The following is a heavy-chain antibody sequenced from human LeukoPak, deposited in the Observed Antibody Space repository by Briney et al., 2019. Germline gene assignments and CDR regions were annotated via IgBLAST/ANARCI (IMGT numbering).Heavy chain of an antibody. CDR1: GDSINSDY. J-gene: IGHJ3*02. V-gene: IGHV4-59*01. CDR2: IYHTGST. D-gene: IGHD5-24*01. Sequence: PSETLSLTCTVSGDSINSDYWNWLRQPPGKGLEWIGYIYHTGSTNYNPSLRSRVTISVDTSKKHFSLKLTSVTAADTAIYYCARVGGKTTINNAAFEIWGQGTMVTVSS. CDR3: ARVGGKTTINNAAFEI.